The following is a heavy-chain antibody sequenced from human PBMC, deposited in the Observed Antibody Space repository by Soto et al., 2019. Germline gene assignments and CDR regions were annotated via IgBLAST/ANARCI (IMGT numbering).Heavy chain of an antibody. D-gene: IGHD5-12*01. CDR3: ASNSRDGYNNYYYYYGMDV. CDR2: ISSSSSYI. CDR1: GFTFSSYN. J-gene: IGHJ6*02. V-gene: IGHV3-21*01. Sequence: EVQLVESGGGLVKPGGSLRLSCAASGFTFSSYNMNWVRQAPGKGLEWVSSISSSSSYIYYADSVKGRFTISRDNAKNXLXXQMNSLRAEDTAVYYCASNSRDGYNNYYYYYGMDVWGQGTTVTVSS.